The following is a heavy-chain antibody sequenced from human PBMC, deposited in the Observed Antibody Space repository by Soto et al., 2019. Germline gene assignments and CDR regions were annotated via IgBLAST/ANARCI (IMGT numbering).Heavy chain of an antibody. CDR2: IIPILGIA. CDR3: ASLGYCSSTSCYVNAFDI. J-gene: IGHJ3*02. D-gene: IGHD2-2*01. V-gene: IGHV1-69*02. Sequence: SVKVSCKASGGSFSSYTISWVRQAPGQGLEWMGRIIPILGIANYAQKFQGRVTITADKSTSTAYMELSSLRSEDTAVYYCASLGYCSSTSCYVNAFDIWGQGTMVTVSS. CDR1: GGSFSSYT.